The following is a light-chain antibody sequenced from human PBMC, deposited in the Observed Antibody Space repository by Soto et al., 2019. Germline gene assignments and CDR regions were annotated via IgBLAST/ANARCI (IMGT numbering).Light chain of an antibody. CDR2: DAS. J-gene: IGKJ1*01. Sequence: DIQMTQSPSTLSASVGDRVTITCRASQSISRWLAWYQQKPGKAPKFLIYDASSLASGVPSRFSGSGSGTECTLAPSSLQPEELATYSCQQYTTFSTFGQGTKVEIK. V-gene: IGKV1-5*01. CDR1: QSISRW. CDR3: QQYTTFST.